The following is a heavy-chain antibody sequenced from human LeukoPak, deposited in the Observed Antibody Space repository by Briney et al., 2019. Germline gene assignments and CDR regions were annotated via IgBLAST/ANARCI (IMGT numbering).Heavy chain of an antibody. CDR2: IYHSGST. CDR1: GGSISSYY. CDR3: ARGNGGNGAFDI. Sequence: SETLSLTCTVSGGSISSYYWGWIRQPPGKGLEWIGGIYHSGSTYYNPSLKSRVTISVDTSKNQFSLKLSSVPAADTAVYYCARGNGGNGAFDIWGQGTMVTVSS. D-gene: IGHD4-23*01. J-gene: IGHJ3*02. V-gene: IGHV4-38-2*02.